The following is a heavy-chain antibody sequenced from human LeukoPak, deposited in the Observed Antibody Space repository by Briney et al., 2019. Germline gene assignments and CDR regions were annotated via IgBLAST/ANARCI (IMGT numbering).Heavy chain of an antibody. CDR3: ATQRPGYYFDY. J-gene: IGHJ4*02. CDR1: GGSISSYY. Sequence: SETLSLTCTVSGGSISSYYWSWIRQPPGRGLEWIGYIYYSGSTNYNPSLKSRVTISLDTSKNQFSLMPRSVTAADTAVYYCATQRPGYYFDYWGQGTLVTVSS. V-gene: IGHV4-59*08. CDR2: IYYSGST.